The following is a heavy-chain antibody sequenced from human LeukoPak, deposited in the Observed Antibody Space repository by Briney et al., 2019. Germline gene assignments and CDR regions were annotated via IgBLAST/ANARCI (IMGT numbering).Heavy chain of an antibody. D-gene: IGHD3-10*01. J-gene: IGHJ4*02. CDR1: DFSFITYA. CDR3: ARDSSMLRGPLVIYYFDF. V-gene: IGHV3-23*01. Sequence: GGSLRLSCAASDFSFITYAMSWARQAPGKGLEWVSTISGGGDATYYADSVKGRFTISRDNSKNTLYLQMNSLRVEGTAVYYCARDSSMLRGPLVIYYFDFWGQGTLVTVSS. CDR2: ISGGGDAT.